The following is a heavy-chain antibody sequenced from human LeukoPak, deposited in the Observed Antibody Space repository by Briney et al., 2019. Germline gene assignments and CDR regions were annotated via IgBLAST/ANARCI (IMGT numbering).Heavy chain of an antibody. D-gene: IGHD6-19*01. CDR3: GKKDSSPWYDY. V-gene: IGHV3-23*01. J-gene: IGHJ4*02. Sequence: PGGSLRLSCAASGFTFSSYAMGWVRQAPGKGLEWVSNISDNGGSKYYVDSVTGRFTISRDNSKNTLYLQMNSLRAEDTAIYFCGKKDSSPWYDYWGQGTLVTVSS. CDR1: GFTFSSYA. CDR2: ISDNGGSK.